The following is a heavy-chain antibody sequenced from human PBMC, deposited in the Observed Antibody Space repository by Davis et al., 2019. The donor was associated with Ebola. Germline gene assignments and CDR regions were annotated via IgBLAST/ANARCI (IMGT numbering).Heavy chain of an antibody. CDR3: ARDFGQEVLPSRPLLYYFDY. V-gene: IGHV3-11*04. CDR1: GFTFSDYY. D-gene: IGHD2-21*02. CDR2: ISSSGSTI. Sequence: GESLKISCAASGFTFSDYYMSWIRQAPGKGLEWVSYISSSGSTIYYADSVKGRFTISRDNAKSSLYLQMNSLRAEDTAFYYCARDFGQEVLPSRPLLYYFDYWGQGTLVTVSP. J-gene: IGHJ4*02.